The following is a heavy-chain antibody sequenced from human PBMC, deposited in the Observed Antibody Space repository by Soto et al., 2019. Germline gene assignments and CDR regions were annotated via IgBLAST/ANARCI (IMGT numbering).Heavy chain of an antibody. CDR2: TGVTGGGT. V-gene: IGHV3-23*01. J-gene: IGHJ4*02. D-gene: IGHD3-3*01. CDR1: GFTFRTYA. CDR3: AREFESGYYFFDY. Sequence: GGSLRLSCTTSGFTFRTYAMAWVRQAPGKGLEWVSVTGVTGGGTYYGDSVKGRFTISRDDSKNTLYLQMNGLRADDSAVYYCAREFESGYYFFDYWGQGALVTVSS.